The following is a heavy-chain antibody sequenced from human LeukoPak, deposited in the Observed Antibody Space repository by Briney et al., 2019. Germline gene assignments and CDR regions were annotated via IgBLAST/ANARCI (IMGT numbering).Heavy chain of an antibody. CDR1: GGTFSSYA. CDR2: IIPIFGTA. V-gene: IGHV1-69*05. CDR3: ERERETDYDIVTGYWRYFDY. Sequence: ASVKVSCKASGGTFSSYAISWVRQAPGQGLEWMGRIIPIFGTANYAQKFQGRLTITTDESTSTAYMKLSSLRSEDTAVYFCERERETDYDIVTGYWRYFDYCGQGTLVTVSS. D-gene: IGHD3-9*01. J-gene: IGHJ4*02.